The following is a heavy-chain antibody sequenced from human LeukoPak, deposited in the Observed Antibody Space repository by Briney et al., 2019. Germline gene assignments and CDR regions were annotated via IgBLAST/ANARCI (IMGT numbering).Heavy chain of an antibody. D-gene: IGHD6-13*01. CDR3: ARGPIPIAAPLFDY. J-gene: IGHJ4*02. CDR2: IIPIFGTA. Sequence: ASVKVSCKASGGTFSSYAISWVRQAPGQGLEWMGGIIPIFGTANYAQKFQGRVTITADESTSTAYMELSSLRSEDTAVYYCARGPIPIAAPLFDYWGQGTLVTVSS. CDR1: GGTFSSYA. V-gene: IGHV1-69*13.